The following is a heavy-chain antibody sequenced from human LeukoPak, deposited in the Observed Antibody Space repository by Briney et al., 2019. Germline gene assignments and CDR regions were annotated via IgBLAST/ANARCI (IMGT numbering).Heavy chain of an antibody. Sequence: ASVKVSCKASGNTFSGYYMHWVRQAPGQGLEWMGIINPSGGSTSYAQKFQGRVTMTRDTSTSTVYMELSSLRSEDTAVYYCAREIGMGAFDYYYYGMDVWGQGTTVTVSS. V-gene: IGHV1-46*01. CDR3: AREIGMGAFDYYYYGMDV. CDR2: INPSGGST. D-gene: IGHD3-16*01. J-gene: IGHJ6*02. CDR1: GNTFSGYY.